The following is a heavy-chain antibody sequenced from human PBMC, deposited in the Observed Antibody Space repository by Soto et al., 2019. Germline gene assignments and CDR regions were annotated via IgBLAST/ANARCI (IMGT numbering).Heavy chain of an antibody. CDR2: ISGSGGST. D-gene: IGHD2-2*01. V-gene: IGHV3-23*01. CDR3: ANDSEYCSSTSCSTIYYYYGMDV. J-gene: IGHJ6*02. Sequence: EVQLLESGGGLVQPGGSLRLSCAASGFTFSSYAMSWVRQAPGKGLEWVSAISGSGGSTYYADSVKGRFTISRDNSKKTLYLQMNSMRAEDTAVYYCANDSEYCSSTSCSTIYYYYGMDVWGQGTTVTVSS. CDR1: GFTFSSYA.